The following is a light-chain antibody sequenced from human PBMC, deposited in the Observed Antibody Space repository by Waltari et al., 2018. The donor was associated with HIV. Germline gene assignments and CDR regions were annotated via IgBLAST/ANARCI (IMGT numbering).Light chain of an antibody. V-gene: IGLV1-47*01. J-gene: IGLJ3*02. Sequence: QSVLTQPPSASGAPGQRVTISCSGSSANIGNTVYWYQQLPGTAPKVLIYRDNQRPSGVPDRFSGSRSGTSASLDVSGLRSEDEDNYICAAWDDILSGWVFGGGTKLTVL. CDR2: RDN. CDR1: SANIGNT. CDR3: AAWDDILSGWV.